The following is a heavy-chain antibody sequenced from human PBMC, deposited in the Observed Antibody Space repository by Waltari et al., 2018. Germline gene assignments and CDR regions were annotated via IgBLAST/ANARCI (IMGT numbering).Heavy chain of an antibody. CDR2: IIPIFGTA. D-gene: IGHD2-21*01. Sequence: QFQLVQSWAAVKKPGSSVKVPCKASGGTFSSYALSWGRQAPGQGLEWMGRIIPIFGTANYAQKFQGRVTITADKSTSTAYMGLSSLRSEDTAVYYCARSLPGDGQDYWGQGTLVTVSS. CDR1: GGTFSSYA. J-gene: IGHJ4*02. CDR3: ARSLPGDGQDY. V-gene: IGHV1-69*13.